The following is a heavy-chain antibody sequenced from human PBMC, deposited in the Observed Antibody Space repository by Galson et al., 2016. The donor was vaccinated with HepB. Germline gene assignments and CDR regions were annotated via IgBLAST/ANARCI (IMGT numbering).Heavy chain of an antibody. CDR1: GYTFTNRW. D-gene: IGHD6-19*01. CDR2: IYPGGSDT. CDR3: AIMGSRGWYHYDYGMDT. J-gene: IGHJ6*02. Sequence: QSGAEVKKPGESLKISCKAFGYTFTNRWIGWVRQMPGKGLEWMGIIYPGGSDTTYSSSFQGQVTISVDKSINTAYLQWSSLKASDTAMYYCAIMGSRGWYHYDYGMDTWGQGTTVTVSS. V-gene: IGHV5-51*01.